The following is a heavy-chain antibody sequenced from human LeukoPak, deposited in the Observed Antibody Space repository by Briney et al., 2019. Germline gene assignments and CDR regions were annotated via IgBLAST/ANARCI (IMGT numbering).Heavy chain of an antibody. CDR3: ARDNGVRGGYYYYYYMDV. CDR2: IRYDGSNK. J-gene: IGHJ6*03. V-gene: IGHV3-30*02. CDR1: GFTFSSYG. Sequence: QPGGSLRLSCAASGFTFSSYGMHWVRQAPGKGLEWVAFIRYDGSNKKYSDSVKGRFTVSRDNAKNSLYLQMNSLKAEDTAVYYCARDNGVRGGYYYYYYMDVWGKGTTVTISS. D-gene: IGHD3-10*01.